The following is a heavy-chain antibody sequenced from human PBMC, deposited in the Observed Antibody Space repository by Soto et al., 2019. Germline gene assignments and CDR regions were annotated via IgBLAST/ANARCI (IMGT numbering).Heavy chain of an antibody. CDR2: INPDSGAT. Sequence: HEHLVQSGAEVKRPGASLKVSCKASGYSFTGYYIHWVRQAPGQGLEWMGWINPDSGATNYAQTFQGRVPLTSDTSISTAPMDLTSLTSDDTAVYYCARGDYGTGGYPFPYFDYWGQGTLVIVSS. V-gene: IGHV1-2*02. D-gene: IGHD2-8*02. CDR1: GYSFTGYY. J-gene: IGHJ4*02. CDR3: ARGDYGTGGYPFPYFDY.